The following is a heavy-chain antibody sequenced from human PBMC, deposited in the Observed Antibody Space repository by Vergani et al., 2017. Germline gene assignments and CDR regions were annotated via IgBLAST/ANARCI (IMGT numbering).Heavy chain of an antibody. CDR2: IIPIFGTA. Sequence: QVQLVQSGAEVKKPGSSVKVSCKASGGTFSSYAISWVRQAPGQGLEWMGGIIPIFGTANYAQKFQGRVTITADESTSAADMERSSLRSEDTSVYYCGREDWSGYNGLVDYWGEGTLVTVAS. D-gene: IGHD3-3*01. CDR3: GREDWSGYNGLVDY. CDR1: GGTFSSYA. V-gene: IGHV1-69*01. J-gene: IGHJ4*02.